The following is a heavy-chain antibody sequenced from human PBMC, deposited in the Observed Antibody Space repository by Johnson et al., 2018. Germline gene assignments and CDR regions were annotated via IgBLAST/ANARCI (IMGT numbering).Heavy chain of an antibody. CDR2: ISSDERNK. V-gene: IGHV3-30*03. J-gene: IGHJ3*02. D-gene: IGHD4-23*01. Sequence: QVQLVQSGGGVVQPGRSXRLSCVASGFTFSSYGMPWVSQAPGKGLEWVAVISSDERNKYYADSVKGRLTISRDNSKNTLYLQMNSLRAEDTAVYYCARDVGRWNDAFDIWGQGTMVTVS. CDR1: GFTFSSYG. CDR3: ARDVGRWNDAFDI.